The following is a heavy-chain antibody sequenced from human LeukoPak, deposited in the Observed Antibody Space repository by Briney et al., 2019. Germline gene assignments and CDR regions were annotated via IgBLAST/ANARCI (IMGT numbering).Heavy chain of an antibody. J-gene: IGHJ3*01. CDR1: GFTFSDYS. CDR2: ISSTSTTI. D-gene: IGHD3-3*01. CDR3: ARHPPNDFWVGYGSFDV. Sequence: GGSLRLSCAASGFTFSDYSMEWVRQAPGKGLEWISYISSTSTTIYYAGSVKGRFTTSRDNAKNSLYLQMNSLRAEDTAVYYCARHPPNDFWVGYGSFDVWGQGTMVTVSS. V-gene: IGHV3-48*04.